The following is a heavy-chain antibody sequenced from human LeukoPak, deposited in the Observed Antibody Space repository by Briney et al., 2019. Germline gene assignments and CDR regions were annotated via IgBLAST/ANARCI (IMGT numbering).Heavy chain of an antibody. CDR2: IYHSGRS. J-gene: IGHJ3*02. D-gene: IGHD3-3*01. Sequence: SETLSLTCTVSGGSISTYYWIWIRQPPGKGLEWIGDIYHSGRSNCNPSLKSRGTISVDTSKNQFSLKLSSVTAADTAVYYCARGSITVVPAFDIWGQGTMVTVSS. V-gene: IGHV4-59*12. CDR3: ARGSITVVPAFDI. CDR1: GGSISTYY.